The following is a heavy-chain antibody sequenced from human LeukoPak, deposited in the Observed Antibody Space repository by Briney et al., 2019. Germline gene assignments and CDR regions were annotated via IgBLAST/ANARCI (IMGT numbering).Heavy chain of an antibody. D-gene: IGHD3-10*01. J-gene: IGHJ5*02. V-gene: IGHV4-34*01. CDR2: IHHSGAS. CDR3: ARVGGQRRSWLDL. CDR1: YGALSGYY. Sequence: SETLSLTCAVHYGALSGYYWTWIRQPPGKGLEWIGEIHHSGASNYNASLKSRVAISLDTSKNQFSLQLTSMTAADTAVYFCARVGGQRRSWLDLWGQGTLVSVTS.